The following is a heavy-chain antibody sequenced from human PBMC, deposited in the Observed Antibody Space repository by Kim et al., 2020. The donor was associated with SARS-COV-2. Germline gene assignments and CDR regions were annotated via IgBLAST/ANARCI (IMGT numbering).Heavy chain of an antibody. Sequence: GGSLRLSCAASGFTFSSYSMNWVRQAPGKGLEWVSSISSSSSYIYYADSVKGRFTISRDNAKNSLYLQMNSLRAEDTAVYYCARDCLGGARPNYYYGMDVWGQGTTVTVSS. CDR2: ISSSSSYI. CDR3: ARDCLGGARPNYYYGMDV. CDR1: GFTFSSYS. V-gene: IGHV3-21*01. J-gene: IGHJ6*02. D-gene: IGHD6-6*01.